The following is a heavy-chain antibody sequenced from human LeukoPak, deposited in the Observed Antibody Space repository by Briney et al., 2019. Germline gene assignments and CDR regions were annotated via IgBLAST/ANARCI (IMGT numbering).Heavy chain of an antibody. J-gene: IGHJ5*02. Sequence: SQTLSLTCAISGESVSSDSAAWNWIRQSPSRGLEWLGRTYYRSKWNNDYAVSVNSRITINTDTSKNQFSLQLNSVTPEDTAVYYCCRDMLIGGWFDPWGQGTLVTVSS. CDR2: TYYRSKWNN. V-gene: IGHV6-1*01. D-gene: IGHD3-16*01. CDR3: CRDMLIGGWFDP. CDR1: GESVSSDSAA.